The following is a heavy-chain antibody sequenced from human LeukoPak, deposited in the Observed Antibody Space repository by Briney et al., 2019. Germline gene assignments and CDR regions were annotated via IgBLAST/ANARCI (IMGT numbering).Heavy chain of an antibody. V-gene: IGHV4-38-2*02. D-gene: IGHD2-15*01. Sequence: PSETLSLNCTVSGYSISSGYYWGWIRQPPGKGLEWIGSIFHSGSTYYNPSLKSRVTISVNTSKNQLSLKLSSVTAADTAVYYCARRLYTPYSFDYWGQGTLVTVSS. CDR3: ARRLYTPYSFDY. CDR2: IFHSGST. CDR1: GYSISSGYY. J-gene: IGHJ4*02.